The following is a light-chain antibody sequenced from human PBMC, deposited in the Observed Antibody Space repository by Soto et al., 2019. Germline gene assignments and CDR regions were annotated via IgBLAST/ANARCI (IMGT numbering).Light chain of an antibody. CDR2: GAS. J-gene: IGKJ1*01. V-gene: IGKV3-20*01. CDR1: QSVSRSH. CDR3: QQYASSPWT. Sequence: EIVLTQSPGTLSLSPGGRATLSCRASQSVSRSHLAWFQQKAGQAPRXLIYGASNRSTGIPDRVSGSGSGTDFTLTINRLEPEDFEVYYCQQYASSPWTFGQGTKVDIK.